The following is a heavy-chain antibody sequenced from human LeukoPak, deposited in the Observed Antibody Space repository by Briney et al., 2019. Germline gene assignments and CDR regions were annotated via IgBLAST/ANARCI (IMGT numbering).Heavy chain of an antibody. V-gene: IGHV4-39*01. CDR1: GGSISSSSYY. J-gene: IGHJ5*02. CDR3: ARRMNYYDSSGSGSWFDP. CDR2: IYYDGST. Sequence: SETLSLTCTVSGGSISSSSYYWRWIRQPPGRGRVWIGSIYYDGSTYYNPSLKSRVTISVDTSKNQFSLKVSSVTAADTAFYYCARRMNYYDSSGSGSWFDPWGQGTLVTVSS. D-gene: IGHD3-22*01.